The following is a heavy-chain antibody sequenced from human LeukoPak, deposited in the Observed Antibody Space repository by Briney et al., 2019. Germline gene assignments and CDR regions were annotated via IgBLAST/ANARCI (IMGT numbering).Heavy chain of an antibody. J-gene: IGHJ4*02. CDR1: ERTFSSYA. CDR3: ARDTVAGHPFDY. D-gene: IGHD4-23*01. CDR2: IIPIFGTA. V-gene: IGHV1-69*13. Sequence: SVKVSCKASERTFSSYAISWVRQAPGQGLEWMGGIIPIFGTANYAQKFQGRVTITADESTSTAYMELSSLRSEDTAVYYCARDTVAGHPFDYWGQGTLVTVSS.